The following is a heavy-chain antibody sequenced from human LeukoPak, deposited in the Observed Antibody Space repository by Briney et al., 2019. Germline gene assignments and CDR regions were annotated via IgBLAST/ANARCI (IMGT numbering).Heavy chain of an antibody. V-gene: IGHV1-2*02. CDR1: GYTFTGFY. CDR3: ARGDGDGPARRAFDI. CDR2: INPTSGDT. D-gene: IGHD7-27*01. Sequence: ASVKVSCKASGYTFTGFYIHWVRQAPGQGLEWMGWINPTSGDTNYLQKFQGRVTLTRDTPINTAYMELSWMRPDDTAVYYCARGDGDGPARRAFDIWGQGTMVTVSS. J-gene: IGHJ3*02.